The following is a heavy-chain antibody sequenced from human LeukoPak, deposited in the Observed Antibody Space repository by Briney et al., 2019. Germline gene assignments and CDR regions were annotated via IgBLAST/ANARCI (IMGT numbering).Heavy chain of an antibody. V-gene: IGHV4-34*01. CDR3: ARRGWLHAIDY. CDR1: GGSFSGYY. D-gene: IGHD5-24*01. J-gene: IGHJ4*02. Sequence: SETLSLTCAVYGGSFSGYYWSWIRQPPGKGLEWIGEINHSGSTNYNPSLKSRVTISVDTSKNQFSLKLSSVTAADTAVYYCARRGWLHAIDYWGQGTLVTVSS. CDR2: INHSGST.